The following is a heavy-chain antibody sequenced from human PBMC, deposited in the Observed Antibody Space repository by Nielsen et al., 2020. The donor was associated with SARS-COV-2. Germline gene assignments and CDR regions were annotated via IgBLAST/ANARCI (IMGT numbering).Heavy chain of an antibody. V-gene: IGHV4-39*01. J-gene: IGHJ4*02. D-gene: IGHD3-22*01. CDR2: IYCSGST. Sequence: WIRQPPGKGLEWIGSIYCSGSTYYNPSLKSRVTISVDTSKNQFSLKLSSVTAADTAVYYCARHTFGEDFDRSVITLFDYWGQGTLVTVSS. CDR3: ARHTFGEDFDRSVITLFDY.